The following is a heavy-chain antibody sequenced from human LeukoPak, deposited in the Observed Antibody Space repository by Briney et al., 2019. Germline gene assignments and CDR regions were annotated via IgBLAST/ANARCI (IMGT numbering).Heavy chain of an antibody. Sequence: GGSLRLSCVASGFTFSSYWMHWVRQAPRKGLVWVSRINTDGSTTSYADSVKGRFTISRDNAKNTLYLQMNSLRTDDTAVYYCVSFYETYWGRGTLVTVSS. CDR3: VSFYETY. J-gene: IGHJ4*02. D-gene: IGHD2/OR15-2a*01. CDR1: GFTFSSYW. CDR2: INTDGSTT. V-gene: IGHV3-74*01.